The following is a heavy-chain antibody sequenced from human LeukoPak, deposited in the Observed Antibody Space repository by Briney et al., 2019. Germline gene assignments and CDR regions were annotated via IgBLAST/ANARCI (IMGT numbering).Heavy chain of an antibody. V-gene: IGHV1-18*01. CDR2: ISAYNGNT. CDR1: GYTFTSYG. Sequence: ASVKVSCKASGYTFTSYGISWVRQAPGQGLEWMGWISAYNGNTNYAQKFQGRVTITADKSTSTAYMELSSLRSEDTAVYYCARAGYYDSSGPHDYWGQGTLVTVSS. D-gene: IGHD3-22*01. J-gene: IGHJ4*02. CDR3: ARAGYYDSSGPHDY.